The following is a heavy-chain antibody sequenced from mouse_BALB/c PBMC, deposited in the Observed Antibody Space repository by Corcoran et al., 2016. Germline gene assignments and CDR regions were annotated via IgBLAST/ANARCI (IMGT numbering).Heavy chain of an antibody. CDR3: ARGYDYDWYVDV. CDR1: GCSFTGYY. Sequence: EVQLQQSGPELVKPGASVKISCKASGCSFTGYYMHWVKQSHVKSLEWIGRINPYNGATSYNQNFKDKASLTVDKSSSTAYMELHSLTSEDSAVYYCARGYDYDWYVDVWGAGTTVTVSS. CDR2: INPYNGAT. J-gene: IGHJ1*01. V-gene: IGHV1-26*01. D-gene: IGHD2-4*01.